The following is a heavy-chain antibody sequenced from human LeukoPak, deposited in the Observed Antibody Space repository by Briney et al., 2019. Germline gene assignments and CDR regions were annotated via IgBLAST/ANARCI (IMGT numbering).Heavy chain of an antibody. CDR2: ISWNSANI. CDR3: AKGEVGVSSWFRD. J-gene: IGHJ4*02. D-gene: IGHD6-13*01. Sequence: GGSLRLSCAASGFTFGDYATHWVRQAPGKGLEWVSGISWNSANIGHADSVKGRFTISRDNTKNSLYLQMNSLRAEDTALYYCAKGEVGVSSWFRDWGQGTLVTVSS. V-gene: IGHV3-9*01. CDR1: GFTFGDYA.